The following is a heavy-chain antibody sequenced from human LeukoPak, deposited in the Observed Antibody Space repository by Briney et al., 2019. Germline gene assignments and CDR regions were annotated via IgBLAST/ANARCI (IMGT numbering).Heavy chain of an antibody. Sequence: GASVKVSCKASGGTFSSYAISWVRQAPGQGLEWMGGIIPIFGTANYAQKFQGRVTITADESTSTAYMELSSLRSEDTAVYYCARAPPYYYDSSGYYHYWGQGTLVTVSS. CDR1: GGTFSSYA. V-gene: IGHV1-69*13. J-gene: IGHJ4*02. CDR3: ARAPPYYYDSSGYYHY. D-gene: IGHD3-22*01. CDR2: IIPIFGTA.